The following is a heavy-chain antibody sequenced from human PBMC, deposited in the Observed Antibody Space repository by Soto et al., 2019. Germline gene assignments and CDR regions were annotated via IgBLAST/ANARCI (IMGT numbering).Heavy chain of an antibody. D-gene: IGHD6-13*01. CDR3: ASSQYSSSWYPFDY. J-gene: IGHJ4*02. CDR2: IYYDGSNK. Sequence: QVQLVESGGGVVQPGRSLRLSCAASGFTFSSYGMHWVRQAPGKGLEWVAVIYYDGSNKYYADSVKGRFTISRDNSKNTRYLQMNSLRAEDTAVFYGASSQYSSSWYPFDYWGQGTLVTVSS. CDR1: GFTFSSYG. V-gene: IGHV3-33*01.